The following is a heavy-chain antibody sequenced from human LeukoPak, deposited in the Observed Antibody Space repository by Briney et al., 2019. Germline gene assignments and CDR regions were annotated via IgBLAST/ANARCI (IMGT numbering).Heavy chain of an antibody. CDR1: GFTSSSYA. Sequence: GGSLRLSCAASGFTSSSYAMHWVRQAPGKGLEWVAVISYDGGNKYYADSVKGRFTISRDNSKNTLYLQMNSLRAEDTAVYSCARDGGIAVAGTFDYWGQGILVTVSS. CDR2: ISYDGGNK. V-gene: IGHV3-30-3*01. J-gene: IGHJ4*02. D-gene: IGHD6-19*01. CDR3: ARDGGIAVAGTFDY.